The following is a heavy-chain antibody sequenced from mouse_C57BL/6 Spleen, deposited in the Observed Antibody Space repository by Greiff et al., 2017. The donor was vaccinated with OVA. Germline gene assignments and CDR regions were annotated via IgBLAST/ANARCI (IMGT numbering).Heavy chain of an antibody. Sequence: EVQLQESGGGLVKPGGSLKLSCAASGFTFSSYAMSWVRQTPEKRLEWVATISDGGSYTYYPDNVKGRFTISRDNAKNNLYLQMSHLKSEDTAMYYCAREGGGDYFDYWGQGTTLTVSS. V-gene: IGHV5-4*01. CDR2: ISDGGSYT. CDR3: AREGGGDYFDY. J-gene: IGHJ2*01. CDR1: GFTFSSYA.